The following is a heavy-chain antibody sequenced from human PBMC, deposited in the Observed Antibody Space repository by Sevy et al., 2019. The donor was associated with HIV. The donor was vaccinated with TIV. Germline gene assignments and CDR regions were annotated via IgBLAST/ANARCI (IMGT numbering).Heavy chain of an antibody. CDR2: IIPIFGTA. D-gene: IGHD2-2*01. CDR3: AREESGLGKYRLLSLTYYYYGMDV. Sequence: ASVKVSCKASGGTFSSYAISWVRQAPGQGLEWMGGIIPIFGTANYAQKFQGRVTITADESTSTAYMELSSLRSEDTAVYYCAREESGLGKYRLLSLTYYYYGMDVWGQGTTVTVSS. J-gene: IGHJ6*02. V-gene: IGHV1-69*13. CDR1: GGTFSSYA.